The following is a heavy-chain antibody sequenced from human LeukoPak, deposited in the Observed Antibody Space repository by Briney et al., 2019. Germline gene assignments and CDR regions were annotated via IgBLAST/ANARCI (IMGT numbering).Heavy chain of an antibody. D-gene: IGHD7-27*01. CDR2: IYYSGTT. CDR3: ATDWGRYFDY. J-gene: IGHJ4*02. V-gene: IGHV4-59*01. CDR1: GGSIGSYY. Sequence: SETLSLTCTVSGGSIGSYYWSWIRQPQGKGLEWIGYIYYSGTTNYNPSLKSRVTMSVDTSKNQFSLKLSSVTAADTAVYYCATDWGRYFDYWGQGTLVTVSS.